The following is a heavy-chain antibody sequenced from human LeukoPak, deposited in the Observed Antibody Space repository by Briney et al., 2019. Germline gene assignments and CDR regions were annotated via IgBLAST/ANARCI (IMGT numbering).Heavy chain of an antibody. D-gene: IGHD3-3*01. J-gene: IGHJ4*02. CDR1: GFTFSSYG. V-gene: IGHV3-30*02. Sequence: PGGSLRLSCAASGFTFSSYGMHWVRQAPGKGLEWVAFIRYDGSNKYYADSVKGRFTISRDNSKNTLYLQMNSLRAEDTAVHYCAKDPRTYYDFWSGYHRWYFDYWGQGTLVTVSS. CDR3: AKDPRTYYDFWSGYHRWYFDY. CDR2: IRYDGSNK.